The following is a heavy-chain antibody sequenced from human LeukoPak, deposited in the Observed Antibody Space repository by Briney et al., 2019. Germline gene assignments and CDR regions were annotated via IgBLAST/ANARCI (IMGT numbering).Heavy chain of an antibody. CDR3: ARVTGVGGIDY. V-gene: IGHV4-61*01. CDR1: GGSVSSGSYY. CDR2: IYYSGST. Sequence: PSETLSLTCTVSGGSVSSGSYYWSWIRQPPGKRLEWIGYIYYSGSTNYYPSLKSRVTISVDTSKNQFSLKLSSVTAADTAVYYCARVTGVGGIDYWGQGTLVTVSS. J-gene: IGHJ4*02. D-gene: IGHD3-16*01.